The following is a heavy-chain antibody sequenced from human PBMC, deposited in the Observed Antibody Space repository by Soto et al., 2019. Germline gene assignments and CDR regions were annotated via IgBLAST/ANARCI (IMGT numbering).Heavy chain of an antibody. J-gene: IGHJ6*02. CDR1: GFTFSSHG. CDR3: AKDIMVRGVPRHFYYGLDV. Sequence: QVQLVESGGGVVQPGRSLRLSCAASGFTFSSHGMHWVRQAPGKGLEWVAVIGYDGSNKLYVDSVKGRFIISRDNSKNTLDLQMNSLRVEDTAVYYCAKDIMVRGVPRHFYYGLDVWGQGTTVTVFS. D-gene: IGHD3-10*01. CDR2: IGYDGSNK. V-gene: IGHV3-30*18.